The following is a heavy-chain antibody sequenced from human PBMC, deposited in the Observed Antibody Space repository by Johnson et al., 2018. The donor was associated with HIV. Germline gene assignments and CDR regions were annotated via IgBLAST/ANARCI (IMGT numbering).Heavy chain of an antibody. J-gene: IGHJ3*02. CDR3: ARAVTTASGDAFDI. CDR1: GFTFNDYG. Sequence: VQLVESGGGVVRPGGSLRLSCAASGFTFNDYGMNWVRQAPGKGLAWVSGINWNGGSTGYADSVTGRFTISRDNAKNSLYLQMNSLTPEDTALYYCARAVTTASGDAFDIWGQGTMVSVSS. CDR2: INWNGGST. D-gene: IGHD4-17*01. V-gene: IGHV3-20*04.